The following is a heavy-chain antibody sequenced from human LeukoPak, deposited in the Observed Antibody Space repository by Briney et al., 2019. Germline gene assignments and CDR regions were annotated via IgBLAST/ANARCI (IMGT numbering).Heavy chain of an antibody. CDR1: GGSISSYY. CDR2: IYTSGST. CDR3: ARERCSSTSCYFDC. D-gene: IGHD2-2*01. V-gene: IGHV4-4*07. J-gene: IGHJ4*02. Sequence: SETLSLTCTVSGGSISSYYWSWIRQPAGKGLEWIGRIYTSGSTNYNPSLKSRVTMSVDTSKNQFSLKLSSVTAADTAVYYCARERCSSTSCYFDCWGQGTLVTVSS.